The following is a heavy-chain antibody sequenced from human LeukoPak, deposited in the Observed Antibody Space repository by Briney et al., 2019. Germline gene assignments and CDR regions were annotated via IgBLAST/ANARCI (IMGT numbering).Heavy chain of an antibody. CDR3: AKGADGSGSYDYYYYYMDV. D-gene: IGHD3-10*01. Sequence: GGSLRLSCAASGFTFSSYGMHWVRQAPGKGLEWVAFIRYDGSNKCYADSVKGRFTISRDNSKNTLYLQMNSLRAEDTAVYYCAKGADGSGSYDYYYYYMDVWGKGTTVTISS. CDR2: IRYDGSNK. V-gene: IGHV3-30*02. CDR1: GFTFSSYG. J-gene: IGHJ6*03.